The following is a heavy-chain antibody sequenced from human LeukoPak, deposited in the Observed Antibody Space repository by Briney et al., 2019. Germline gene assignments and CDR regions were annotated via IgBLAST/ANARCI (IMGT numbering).Heavy chain of an antibody. Sequence: QPGGSLRLSCAASGFTFDDYTMHWVRQAPGKGLEWVSLISWDGGSTYYADSVKGRFTISRDNAKNSLYLQMNSLRAEDTAVYYCARDGGGYRFYSWFDPWGQGTLVTVSS. CDR2: ISWDGGST. J-gene: IGHJ5*02. CDR3: ARDGGGYRFYSWFDP. V-gene: IGHV3-43*01. D-gene: IGHD5-12*01. CDR1: GFTFDDYT.